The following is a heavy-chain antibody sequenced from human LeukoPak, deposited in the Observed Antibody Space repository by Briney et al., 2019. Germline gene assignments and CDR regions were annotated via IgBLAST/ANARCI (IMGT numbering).Heavy chain of an antibody. CDR2: IYYSGGT. CDR1: GGSISSYY. V-gene: IGHV4-59*08. J-gene: IGHJ5*02. CDR3: ARISIEAAAGTAWFDP. D-gene: IGHD6-13*01. Sequence: SETLSLTCTVSGGSISSYYWSWIRQPPGKGLEWIGYIYYSGGTNYNPSLKSRVTISVDTSKNQFSLKLSSVTAADTAVYYCARISIEAAAGTAWFDPWGQGTLVTVSS.